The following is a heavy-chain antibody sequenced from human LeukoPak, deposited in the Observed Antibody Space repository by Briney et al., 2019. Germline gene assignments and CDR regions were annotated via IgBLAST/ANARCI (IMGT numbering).Heavy chain of an antibody. CDR3: ASGITLLRGVMDF. CDR2: ISGSGGST. Sequence: GGPLNLSCAASGFTFTNGAMSWVRQAPGKGLEGFSSISGSGGSTYYADSVKGRFTISRDNSKNTLYLQMNSLRAEDTAVYYCASGITLLRGVMDFWGQGTLVTVSS. CDR1: GFTFTNGA. V-gene: IGHV3-23*01. J-gene: IGHJ4*02. D-gene: IGHD3-10*01.